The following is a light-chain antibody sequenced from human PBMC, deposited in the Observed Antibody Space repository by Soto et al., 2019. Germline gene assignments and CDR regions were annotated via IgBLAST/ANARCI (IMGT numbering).Light chain of an antibody. CDR2: SNS. CDR3: ATWDDSLNIWM. J-gene: IGLJ3*02. CDR1: SSNIGSNP. V-gene: IGLV1-44*01. Sequence: QSVLTQPPSVSGTPGQGVTISCSGSSSNIGSNPVNWYQHLPGTAPKLLIYSNSQRPSGVPDRFSGSKSGTSASLAISGLQSEDESDYYCATWDDSLNIWMFGGGTQLTVL.